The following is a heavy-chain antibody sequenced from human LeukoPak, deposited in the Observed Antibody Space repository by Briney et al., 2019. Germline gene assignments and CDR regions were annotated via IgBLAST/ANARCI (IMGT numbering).Heavy chain of an antibody. D-gene: IGHD4-11*01. CDR3: ARDGSYSNKPFDY. CDR1: GFTFSSYS. Sequence: GGSLRLSCAASGFTFSSYSMNWVRQAPGKGLEWVSSISSSSSYIYYAGSVKGRFTISRDNAKNSLYLQMNSLRAEDTAVYYCARDGSYSNKPFDYWGQGTLVTVSS. CDR2: ISSSSSYI. J-gene: IGHJ4*02. V-gene: IGHV3-21*01.